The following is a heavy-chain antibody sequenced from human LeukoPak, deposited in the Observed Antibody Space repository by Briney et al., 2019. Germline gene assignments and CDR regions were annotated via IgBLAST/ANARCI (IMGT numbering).Heavy chain of an antibody. CDR1: GFTFSSYG. J-gene: IGHJ5*02. D-gene: IGHD2-15*01. V-gene: IGHV3-30*18. CDR2: ISYDGSNK. Sequence: GRSLRLSCAASGFTFSSYGMHWVRQAPGKGLEWVAVISYDGSNKYYADTVKGRFTISRDNSKNTPYLQMNSLRAEDTAVYYCAKDTHDCSGGSCYPRWFDPWGQGTLVTVSS. CDR3: AKDTHDCSGGSCYPRWFDP.